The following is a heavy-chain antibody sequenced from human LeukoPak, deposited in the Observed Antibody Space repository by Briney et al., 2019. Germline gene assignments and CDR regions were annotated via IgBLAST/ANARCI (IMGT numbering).Heavy chain of an antibody. D-gene: IGHD6-13*01. CDR3: ASGVPGYSSSWYRTEYYYMDV. V-gene: IGHV4-39*07. CDR1: GGSISNSDYY. J-gene: IGHJ6*03. CDR2: INYRGST. Sequence: SKTLSLTCTVSGGSISNSDYYWDWIRQPPGKGLEWIGSINYRGSTYYNPSLESRVTISVDTSKNQFSLKLSSVTAADTAVYYCASGVPGYSSSWYRTEYYYMDVWGKGTTVTVSS.